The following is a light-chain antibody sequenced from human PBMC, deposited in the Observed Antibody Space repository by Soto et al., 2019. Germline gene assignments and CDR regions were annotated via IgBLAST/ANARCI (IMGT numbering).Light chain of an antibody. J-gene: IGLJ2*01. Sequence: QSVVTQPASVSGSPGQSITISCTGTSSDVGGYDYVSWYQQYPGKAPRLIIYEVSNRPSGVSNRFSGSKSGNTASLTISGLRAEDEGDYFCSSYTGTSALILFGGGTKLTV. V-gene: IGLV2-14*01. CDR2: EVS. CDR1: SSDVGGYDY. CDR3: SSYTGTSALIL.